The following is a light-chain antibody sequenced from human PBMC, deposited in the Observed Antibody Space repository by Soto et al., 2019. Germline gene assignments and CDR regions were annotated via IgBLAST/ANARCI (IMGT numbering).Light chain of an antibody. Sequence: EIVLTQSPATLSVSPGEVATLSCRASQSISGNLAWCHKKPGQAPRLLIYDASNRATGIPARFSGSGSGTDFTLTISSLEPEDFEVDYCQQRSNWPITFGQGTRLEI. J-gene: IGKJ5*01. V-gene: IGKV3-11*01. CDR2: DAS. CDR3: QQRSNWPIT. CDR1: QSISGN.